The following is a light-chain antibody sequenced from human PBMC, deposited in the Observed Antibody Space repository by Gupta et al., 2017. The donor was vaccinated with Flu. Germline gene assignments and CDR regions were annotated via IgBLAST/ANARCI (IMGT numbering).Light chain of an antibody. CDR1: DSTIGNNY. Sequence: RATISSSGSDSTIGNNYFFWYQQVPRTAPNLLLYDNNKRPSGIPDRFSGSKSDRSATLVITGLQTGDEADYYCATWDRSLSVMAFGGGTRLTVL. J-gene: IGLJ2*01. CDR3: ATWDRSLSVMA. CDR2: DNN. V-gene: IGLV1-51*02.